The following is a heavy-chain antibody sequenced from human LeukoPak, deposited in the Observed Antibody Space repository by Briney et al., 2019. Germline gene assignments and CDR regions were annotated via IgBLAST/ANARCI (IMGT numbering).Heavy chain of an antibody. CDR3: ARDQYIGRGSSFDN. CDR1: GGSISSTSFY. J-gene: IGHJ4*02. V-gene: IGHV4-39*07. Sequence: SETLSLTCTVSGGSISSTSFYWGWIRQPPGKGLEWIGSISYNGRTYYDPSLKSRVTISVDTSKNQFSLKLSSVTAADTAVYYCARDQYIGRGSSFDNWGQGTLVTVSS. CDR2: ISYNGRT. D-gene: IGHD3-10*01.